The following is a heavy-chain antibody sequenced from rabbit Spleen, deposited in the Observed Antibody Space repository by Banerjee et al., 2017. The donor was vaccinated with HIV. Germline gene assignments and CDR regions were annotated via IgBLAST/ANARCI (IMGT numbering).Heavy chain of an antibody. CDR2: IDPVFGIT. J-gene: IGHJ4*01. CDR3: ARDGSGGSYFAL. Sequence: QEQLVESGGSLVQPEGSLTLTCTASGFSFSSSYWICWVRQAPGKGLEWIGYIDPVFGITYYANWVNGRFSISRENAQNTVFLQMTSLTAADTATYFCARDGSGGSYFALWGPGTLVTVS. CDR1: GFSFSSSYW. D-gene: IGHD8-1*01. V-gene: IGHV1S45*01.